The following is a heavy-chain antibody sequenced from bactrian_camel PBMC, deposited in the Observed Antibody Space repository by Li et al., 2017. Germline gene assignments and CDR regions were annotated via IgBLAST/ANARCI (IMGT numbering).Heavy chain of an antibody. CDR3: AAEFLQYCNRGRLNC. CDR2: ISSEGIP. Sequence: VQLVESGGGSVEVGGFLRLSCEASVHTNCMGWFRQVPGKERDGVAFISSEGIPDYANSVKGRFTISKDNAKNILYLQMDNLQPDDTATYYCAAEFLQYCNRGRLNCWGQGTQVTVS. D-gene: IGHD1*01. J-gene: IGHJ4*01. V-gene: IGHV3S68*01. CDR1: VHTNC.